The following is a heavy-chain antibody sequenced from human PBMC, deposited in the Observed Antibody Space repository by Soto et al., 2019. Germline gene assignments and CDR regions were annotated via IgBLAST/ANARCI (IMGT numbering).Heavy chain of an antibody. CDR1: GGTFSSYA. CDR3: ARSYSNFLYSYYYYGIDG. V-gene: IGHV1-69*13. Sequence: GASVKASCKASGGTFSSYAISWVRQAPGQGLEWMGGIIPIFGTANYAQKFQGRVTITADESTSTAYMELSSLRSEDTAVYYCARSYSNFLYSYYYYGIDGSGPAPTVTVSS. CDR2: IIPIFGTA. D-gene: IGHD4-4*01. J-gene: IGHJ6*02.